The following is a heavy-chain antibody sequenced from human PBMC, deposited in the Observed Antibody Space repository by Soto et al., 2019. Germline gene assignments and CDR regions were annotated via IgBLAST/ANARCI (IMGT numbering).Heavy chain of an antibody. CDR3: ARELDGYCSGGSCYWGYYFDY. D-gene: IGHD2-15*01. Sequence: QVQLVQSGAEVKKPGSSVKVSCKASGGTFSSYAISWVRQAPGQGLEWMGGIIPIFGTANYAQKFQGRVTITADESTSTAYMELSSLRSEDTAVYYCARELDGYCSGGSCYWGYYFDYWGQGTLVTVSS. J-gene: IGHJ4*02. CDR2: IIPIFGTA. V-gene: IGHV1-69*01. CDR1: GGTFSSYA.